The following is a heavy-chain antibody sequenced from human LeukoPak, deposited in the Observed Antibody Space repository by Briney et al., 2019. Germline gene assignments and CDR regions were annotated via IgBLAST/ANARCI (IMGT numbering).Heavy chain of an antibody. V-gene: IGHV1-69*13. J-gene: IGHJ4*02. CDR2: IIPIFGTA. CDR3: ARGIGDYSSSYTDY. Sequence: ASVKVSCKASGGTFSGYAISWVRQAPGQGLEWMGGIIPIFGTANYAQKFQGRVTITADESTSTAYMELSSLRSEDTAVYYCARGIGDYSSSYTDYWGQGTLVTVSS. CDR1: GGTFSGYA. D-gene: IGHD6-13*01.